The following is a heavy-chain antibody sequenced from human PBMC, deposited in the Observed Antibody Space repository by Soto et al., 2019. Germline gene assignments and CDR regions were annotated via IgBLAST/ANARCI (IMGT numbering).Heavy chain of an antibody. D-gene: IGHD2-2*01. J-gene: IGHJ6*03. CDR1: GGSISSSSYY. Sequence: QLQLQESGPGLVKPSETLSLTCTVSGGSISSSSYYCGWFRQPPVKGLVWIGSISYSGSTYYNLSLKNRVTISVDKFKKRYSPKLSSETAADTAVYYCARHVLGVVPTAMSYYYYYIDVWGKGTTVTVSS. V-gene: IGHV4-39*01. CDR2: ISYSGST. CDR3: ARHVLGVVPTAMSYYYYYIDV.